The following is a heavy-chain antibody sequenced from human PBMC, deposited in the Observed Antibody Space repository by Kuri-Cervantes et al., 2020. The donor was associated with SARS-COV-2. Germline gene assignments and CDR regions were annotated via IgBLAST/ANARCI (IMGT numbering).Heavy chain of an antibody. D-gene: IGHD3-22*01. CDR1: GFTFSSYS. CDR3: ARVLTPLLKYYYDSSGYFDY. CDR2: ISSSSSTI. V-gene: IGHV3-48*01. Sequence: GESLKISCAASGFTFSSYSMNWVRQAPGKGLEWVSYISSSSSTIYYADSVKGRFTISRDNAKNSLYLQMNSLRAEGTAVYYCARVLTPLLKYYYDSSGYFDYWGQGTLVTVSS. J-gene: IGHJ4*02.